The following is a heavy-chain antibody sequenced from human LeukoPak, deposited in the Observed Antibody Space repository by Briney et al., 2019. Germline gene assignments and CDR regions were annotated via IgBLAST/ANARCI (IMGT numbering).Heavy chain of an antibody. CDR3: AKDSRYYYVDY. V-gene: IGHV3-30*02. CDR2: IRYDGSKE. D-gene: IGHD1-14*01. J-gene: IGHJ4*02. Sequence: TGGSLRLSCAASGFTFSSYGMHWVRQAPGKGLEWVAFIRYDGSKEYYADSVKGRFTISRDNSKNTLYLLMNSLKTEDTAVYYCAKDSRYYYVDYWGQGTLVTVSS. CDR1: GFTFSSYG.